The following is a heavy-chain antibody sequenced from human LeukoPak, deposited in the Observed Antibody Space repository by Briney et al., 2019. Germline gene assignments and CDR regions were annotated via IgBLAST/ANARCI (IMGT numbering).Heavy chain of an antibody. J-gene: IGHJ4*02. CDR2: ISYDGSNK. Sequence: GRSLRLSCAASGFTFSSYAMHWVRQAPGKGLEWVAVISYDGSNKYYADSVKGRFTISRDNSKNTLYLQMNSLRAEDTAVYYCARGSYSSSLVDYWGQGTLVTVSS. V-gene: IGHV3-30-3*01. CDR3: ARGSYSSSLVDY. D-gene: IGHD6-13*01. CDR1: GFTFSSYA.